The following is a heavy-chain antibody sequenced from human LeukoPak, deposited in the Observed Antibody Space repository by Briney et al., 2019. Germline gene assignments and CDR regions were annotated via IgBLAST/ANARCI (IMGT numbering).Heavy chain of an antibody. J-gene: IGHJ4*02. Sequence: SVTVSCRASGGTFSSYAISWVRQAPGQGLEWMGGIIPIFGTANYAQTFQGRVTITADESTSTAYMELSSLRSEDTAVYYCARAITLVREGFDYWGQGTLVTVSS. CDR2: IIPIFGTA. D-gene: IGHD3-10*01. V-gene: IGHV1-69*13. CDR1: GGTFSSYA. CDR3: ARAITLVREGFDY.